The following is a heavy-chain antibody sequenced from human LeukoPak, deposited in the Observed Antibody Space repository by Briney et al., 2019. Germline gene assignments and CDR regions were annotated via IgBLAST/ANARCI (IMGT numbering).Heavy chain of an antibody. V-gene: IGHV4-4*09. CDR3: ARQAGGAFSSAVFDI. Sequence: PSETLSLTCAVSGDSIRSYYWSWIRQPPGKGLEWIGYIHASGSTKYNPSLKSRVTISLDTSKNQFSLKLSSVTAADTAMYYCARQAGGAFSSAVFDIWGQGTMVIVSS. CDR1: GDSIRSYY. J-gene: IGHJ3*02. D-gene: IGHD6-19*01. CDR2: IHASGST.